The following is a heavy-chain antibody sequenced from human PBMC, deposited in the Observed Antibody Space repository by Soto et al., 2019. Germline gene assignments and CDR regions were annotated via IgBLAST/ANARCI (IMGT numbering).Heavy chain of an antibody. J-gene: IGHJ6*02. CDR2: ISSSGSTI. V-gene: IGHV3-48*04. Sequence: GGSLRLSCAASGFTFSSYGMHWVRQAPGKGLEWVSYISSSGSTIYYADSVKGRFTISRDNAKNSLYLQMNSLRAEDTAVYYCARGGYDTHGMDVWGQGTTVTVSS. CDR3: ARGGYDTHGMDV. CDR1: GFTFSSYG. D-gene: IGHD5-12*01.